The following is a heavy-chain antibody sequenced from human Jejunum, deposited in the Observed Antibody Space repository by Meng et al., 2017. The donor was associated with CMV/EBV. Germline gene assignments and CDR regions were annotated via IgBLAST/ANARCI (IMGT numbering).Heavy chain of an antibody. Sequence: VSCGSINTENYSWAWIRQPPGMRLECIGSVYSSGSPNYDPSLKSQVAISADTSKNQFSLKLNSVTAADTAVYYCACRDYYYYSMNVWGQGTTVTVSS. CDR2: VYSSGSP. CDR3: ACRDYYYYSMNV. V-gene: IGHV4-39*07. CDR1: CGSINTENYS. D-gene: IGHD2-21*01. J-gene: IGHJ6*02.